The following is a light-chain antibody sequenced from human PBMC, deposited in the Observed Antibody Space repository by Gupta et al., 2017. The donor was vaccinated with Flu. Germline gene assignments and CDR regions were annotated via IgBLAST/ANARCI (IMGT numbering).Light chain of an antibody. J-gene: IGLJ3*02. V-gene: IGLV1-44*01. CDR2: TNN. CDR1: SSNIGRNT. Sequence: QSVLTQPSSASGTPGQRVTISCSGSSSNIGRNTVLWYQQLPGTAPRLLIDTNNQRPSGVPDRFSGSKSGTAASLAISGLQSEDEGDYYCAAWDDSREVVFGGGTKLTVL. CDR3: AAWDDSREVV.